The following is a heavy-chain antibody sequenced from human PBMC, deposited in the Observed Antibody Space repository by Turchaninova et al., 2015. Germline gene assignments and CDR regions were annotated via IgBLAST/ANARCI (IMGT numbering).Heavy chain of an antibody. V-gene: IGHV2-5*02. CDR1: GFSLSSPGGG. D-gene: IGHD3-10*01. Sequence: QITLKESGPTLVKPTQTLTLTCTFSGFSLSSPGGGVGGIRQPPGKALEWLALIYWAEAKRYSPSLMSQLTITKDTSKNQVVLTMTNMDPLDTATYYCAHRRVTSTMFDPWGQGTLVIVSS. CDR3: AHRRVTSTMFDP. CDR2: IYWAEAK. J-gene: IGHJ5*02.